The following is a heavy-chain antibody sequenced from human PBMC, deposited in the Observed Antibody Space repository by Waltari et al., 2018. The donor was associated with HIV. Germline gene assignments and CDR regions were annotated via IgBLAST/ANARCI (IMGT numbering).Heavy chain of an antibody. CDR2: INPNSGGT. CDR1: GYTFTGYY. Sequence: QVQLVQSGAEVKKPGASVKVSCKASGYTFTGYYMHWVRQAPGQGLEWMGRINPNSGGTNYAQKFQGRVTMTRDTSISTAYMELSRLRSDDTAVYYCAREPNAAAGDVEGGWFDPWGQGTLVTVSS. CDR3: AREPNAAAGDVEGGWFDP. J-gene: IGHJ5*02. D-gene: IGHD6-13*01. V-gene: IGHV1-2*06.